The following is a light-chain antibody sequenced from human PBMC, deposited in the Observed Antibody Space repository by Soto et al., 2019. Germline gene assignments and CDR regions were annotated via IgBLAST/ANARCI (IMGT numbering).Light chain of an antibody. V-gene: IGKV3-20*01. CDR3: QQYAGSPRT. Sequence: EIVLTQSPGTLSLSPGERATLSCRASQSFNSIYLAWYQQKPGQAPRLLIYSASRRATGIPDRFTGSGSGTDFTLTINRVEPEDFAVYFCQQYAGSPRTFGQGTKVDIK. CDR2: SAS. CDR1: QSFNSIY. J-gene: IGKJ1*01.